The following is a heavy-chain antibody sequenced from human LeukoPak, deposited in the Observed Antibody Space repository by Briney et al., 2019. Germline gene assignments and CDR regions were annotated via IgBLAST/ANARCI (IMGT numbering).Heavy chain of an antibody. D-gene: IGHD4-23*01. CDR2: MKQDGREK. CDR1: GFIFSNYW. J-gene: IGHJ4*02. CDR3: AREVVRYFDY. V-gene: IGHV3-7*01. Sequence: GGSLRLSCVASGFIFSNYWMSWVRQVPGKGLEWVANMKQDGREKYLVDSVKGRFTISRDNAKNSVYLQMNSLRAEDTAVYYCAREVVRYFDYWGQGTLVTVSS.